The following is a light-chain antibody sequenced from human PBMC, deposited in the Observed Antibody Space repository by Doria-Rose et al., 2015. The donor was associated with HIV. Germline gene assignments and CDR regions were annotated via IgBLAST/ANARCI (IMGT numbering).Light chain of an antibody. CDR3: HQYGTSWT. CDR1: QSFSSTY. Sequence: EIVLTQSPGTLSLSPGERATLSCRASQSFSSTYLAWYQQIPGQAPSLLIYDGSTRATGIPDRFSASGSGTDFTLTINRLEPEDCALYYCHQYGTSWTFGQGTKVEI. V-gene: IGKV3-20*01. CDR2: DGS. J-gene: IGKJ1*01.